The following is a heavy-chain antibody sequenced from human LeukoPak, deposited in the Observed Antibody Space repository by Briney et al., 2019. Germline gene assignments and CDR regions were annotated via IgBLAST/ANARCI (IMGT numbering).Heavy chain of an antibody. CDR2: IHHSGST. V-gene: IGHV4-38-2*02. CDR3: ARDSGTTGEVKFDP. D-gene: IGHD3-10*01. CDR1: GYSMSSGYY. Sequence: SETLSLTCTVSGYSMSSGYYWGWIRQTPGQGLEWIGSIHHSGSTYYNPSLKSRVTISVDTSKNQFSLKLSSVTAADTAVYYCARDSGTTGEVKFDPWGQGTLVTVSS. J-gene: IGHJ5*02.